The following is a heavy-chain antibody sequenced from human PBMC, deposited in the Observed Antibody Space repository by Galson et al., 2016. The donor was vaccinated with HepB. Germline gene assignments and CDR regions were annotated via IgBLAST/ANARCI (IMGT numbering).Heavy chain of an antibody. CDR2: IWPDGSDE. V-gene: IGHV3-33*06. J-gene: IGHJ6*03. D-gene: IGHD2-2*01. Sequence: SLRLSCAASGFTFSSRGMHWVRQAPGKGLEWVAVIWPDGSDEKYGDSVQGRFRISRDNSKNTLYLQMNSLRAEDTAAYYCTKEGAYCSSSRCGYYMDVWGRGTTVTVSS. CDR1: GFTFSSRG. CDR3: TKEGAYCSSSRCGYYMDV.